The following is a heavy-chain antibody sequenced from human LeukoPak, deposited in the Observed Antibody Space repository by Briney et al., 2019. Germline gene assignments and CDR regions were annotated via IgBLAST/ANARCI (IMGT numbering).Heavy chain of an antibody. CDR1: GFTFSNFE. CDR2: ISSSGSTI. D-gene: IGHD3-16*01. J-gene: IGHJ4*02. CDR3: AREGNDYYYDQ. Sequence: GGSLRLSCAASGFTFSNFEMNWVRQAPGKGLEWVSYISSSGSTIYYADSVKGRFTISRDNAKNSLYLQVASLRGDDTATYYCAREGNDYYYDQWGQGTLVTVSP. V-gene: IGHV3-48*03.